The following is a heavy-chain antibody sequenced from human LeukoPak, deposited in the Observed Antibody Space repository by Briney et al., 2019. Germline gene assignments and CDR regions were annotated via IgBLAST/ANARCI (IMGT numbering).Heavy chain of an antibody. Sequence: GKSLRLSCAASGFTFSNYAMHWVRQAPGKGLEWVSLISSGGSYEYYADSVKGRFTISRDNSKNTLYLQLNSLRAEDTAVYYCARESPFYYESGSSGPHYFENRGPGNLVTVSS. J-gene: IGHJ4*02. CDR1: GFTFSNYA. CDR2: ISSGGSYE. D-gene: IGHD3-10*01. CDR3: ARESPFYYESGSSGPHYFEN. V-gene: IGHV3-30*01.